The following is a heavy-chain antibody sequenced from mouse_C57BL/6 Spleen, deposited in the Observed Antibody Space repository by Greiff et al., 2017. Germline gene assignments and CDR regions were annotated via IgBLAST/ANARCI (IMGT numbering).Heavy chain of an antibody. D-gene: IGHD4-1*01. CDR1: GYTFTDYE. CDR2: IDPETGGT. J-gene: IGHJ2*01. V-gene: IGHV1-15*01. Sequence: VQLQQSGAELVRPGASVTLSCKASGYTFTDYEMHWVKQTPVHGLEWIGAIDPETGGTAYNKKFKGKAILTAAKSSSTAYMERPRLTSEDSAVYYCTRVAGTAYLHNWGQGTTLTASS. CDR3: TRVAGTAYLHN.